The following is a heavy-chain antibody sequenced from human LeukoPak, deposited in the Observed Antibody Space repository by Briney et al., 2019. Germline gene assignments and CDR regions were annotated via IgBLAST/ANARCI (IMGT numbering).Heavy chain of an antibody. D-gene: IGHD5-24*01. CDR1: GFISIRNW. CDR2: ISLDGSTT. CDR3: GSSEDGYIDY. J-gene: IGHJ4*02. Sequence: PGGSLNLSWAASGFISIRNWLPGVGQPPGKGLVWVSRISLDGSTTLYSDSVKGRFTISRDNAKNTLYLQMNSLRAEDTAVYYCGSSEDGYIDYWGQGTLVSVSS. V-gene: IGHV3-74*01.